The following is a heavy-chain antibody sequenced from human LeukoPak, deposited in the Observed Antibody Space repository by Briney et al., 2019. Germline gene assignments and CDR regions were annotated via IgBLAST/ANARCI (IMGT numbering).Heavy chain of an antibody. D-gene: IGHD6-13*01. CDR3: ARFIAAAGSHYFDY. Sequence: ASVKVSCKASGHIFTSYYMYWVRQAPGQGLEWMGIINPSGGSTSYAQKFQGRVTMTRDTSTSTVYMELSSLRSEDTAVYYCARFIAAAGSHYFDYWGQGTLVTVSS. V-gene: IGHV1-46*01. J-gene: IGHJ4*02. CDR1: GHIFTSYY. CDR2: INPSGGST.